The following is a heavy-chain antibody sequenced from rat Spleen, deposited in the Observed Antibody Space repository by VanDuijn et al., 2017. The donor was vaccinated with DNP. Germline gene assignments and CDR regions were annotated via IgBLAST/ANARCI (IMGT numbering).Heavy chain of an antibody. J-gene: IGHJ4*01. Sequence: EVQLQESGPGLVKTSQSLSLTCPVTGYSITSSYRWNWIRKFPGNKLEWMGSVNSAGTTNYNPSLKSRISITRDTSKNQLFLQVNSVTTEDTATYYCARWPGYNPPYAMDAWGQGTSVTVSS. CDR3: ARWPGYNPPYAMDA. D-gene: IGHD1-4*01. CDR1: GYSITSSYR. CDR2: VNSAGTT. V-gene: IGHV3-3*01.